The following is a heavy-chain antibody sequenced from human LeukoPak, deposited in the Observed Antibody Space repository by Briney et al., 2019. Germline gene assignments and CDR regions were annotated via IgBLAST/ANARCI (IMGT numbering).Heavy chain of an antibody. Sequence: PGRSLRLSCVASGFTFSSYALNWVRQTPGKGLEWVSTISGSGASTYYADAVRGRFTISRDNSRNTLQLQMNSLRAEDTAVYYCARETYYYDSSGYHDAFDIWGQGTMVTVSS. V-gene: IGHV3-23*01. CDR2: ISGSGAST. CDR3: ARETYYYDSSGYHDAFDI. J-gene: IGHJ3*02. D-gene: IGHD3-22*01. CDR1: GFTFSSYA.